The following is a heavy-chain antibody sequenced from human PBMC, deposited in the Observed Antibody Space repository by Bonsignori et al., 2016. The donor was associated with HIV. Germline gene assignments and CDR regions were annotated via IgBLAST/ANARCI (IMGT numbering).Heavy chain of an antibody. Sequence: WIRQPPGKGLEWVSAISGSGGSTYYADSVKGRFTISRDNSKNTLYLQMNSLRAEDTAVYYCAKDVEAVPYDSSGYYGYFDYWGQGTLVTVSS. J-gene: IGHJ4*02. CDR2: ISGSGGST. V-gene: IGHV3-23*01. D-gene: IGHD3-22*01. CDR3: AKDVEAVPYDSSGYYGYFDY.